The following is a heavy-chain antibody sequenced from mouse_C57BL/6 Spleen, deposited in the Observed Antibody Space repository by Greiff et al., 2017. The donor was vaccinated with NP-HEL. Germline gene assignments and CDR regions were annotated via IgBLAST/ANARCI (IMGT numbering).Heavy chain of an antibody. J-gene: IGHJ1*03. D-gene: IGHD1-1*01. V-gene: IGHV1-82*01. Sequence: QVQLQQSGPELVKPGASVKISCKASGYAFSSSWMNWVKQRPGKGLEWIGRIYPGDGDTNYNGKFKGKATLTADKSSSTAYRQLSSLTSEDSAVYFCARDTVVATSYWYFDVWGTGTTVTVSS. CDR2: IYPGDGDT. CDR1: GYAFSSSW. CDR3: ARDTVVATSYWYFDV.